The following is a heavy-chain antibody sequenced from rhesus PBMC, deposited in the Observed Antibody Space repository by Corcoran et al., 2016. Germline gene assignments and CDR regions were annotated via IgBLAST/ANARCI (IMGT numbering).Heavy chain of an antibody. CDR1: GGYISRSY. Sequence: QLQLQESGPGLVKPSETLSVTCAVSGGYISRSYWSWIRQSPGKGLEGIGYIYGSGGSSNYNPSLKSRVTLSVDTSKNQCTLKLSSVTAADTAVYYCVRGGYCSSSYCSSFDYWGQGVLVTVSS. CDR2: IYGSGGSS. J-gene: IGHJ4*01. CDR3: VRGGYCSSSYCSSFDY. V-gene: IGHV4-169*01. D-gene: IGHD2-15*01.